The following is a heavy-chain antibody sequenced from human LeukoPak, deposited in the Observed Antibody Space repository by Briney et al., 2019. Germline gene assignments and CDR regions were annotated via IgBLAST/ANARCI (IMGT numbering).Heavy chain of an antibody. D-gene: IGHD6-13*01. CDR1: GFTVSSSY. J-gene: IGHJ4*02. CDR3: AKDRDSSSGSSYLDF. Sequence: GGSLRLSCAASGFTVSSSYMSWVRQAPGKGLEWVSVFYSGGKTYYTDSVKGRFTIPRDNSKNTLYLQMNSLRAEDTAVYYCAKDRDSSSGSSYLDFWGQGTLVTVSS. V-gene: IGHV3-53*01. CDR2: FYSGGKT.